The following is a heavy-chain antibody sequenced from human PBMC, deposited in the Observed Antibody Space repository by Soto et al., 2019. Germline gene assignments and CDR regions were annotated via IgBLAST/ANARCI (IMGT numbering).Heavy chain of an antibody. Sequence: SLRLSCAASGFTVSSNYMSWVRQAPGKGLEWVSVIYSGGSTYYADSVKGRFTISRHNSKNTLYLQMNSLRAEDTAVYYCARASSPYSSGWYPLDAFDIWGQGTMVTVSS. CDR3: ARASSPYSSGWYPLDAFDI. CDR2: IYSGGST. D-gene: IGHD6-19*01. CDR1: GFTVSSNY. V-gene: IGHV3-53*04. J-gene: IGHJ3*02.